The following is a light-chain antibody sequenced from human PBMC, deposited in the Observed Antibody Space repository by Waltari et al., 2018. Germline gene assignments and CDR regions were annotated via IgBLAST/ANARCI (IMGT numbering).Light chain of an antibody. CDR2: DVD. CDR3: CSYAGRYTSV. Sequence: QSALTQPRSVSGSPGHAVTLSSPGTSRDICGSNSVSSYHQPPSTAPHLVIYDVDKRPSGVPDRFSGSKAGNTASLTISGLQTDDDADYYCCSYAGRYTSVFGRGTRVTVL. J-gene: IGLJ2*01. CDR1: SRDICGSNS. V-gene: IGLV2-11*01.